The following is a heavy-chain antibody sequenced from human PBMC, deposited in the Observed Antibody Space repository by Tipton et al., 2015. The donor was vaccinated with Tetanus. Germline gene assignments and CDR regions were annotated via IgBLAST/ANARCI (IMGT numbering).Heavy chain of an antibody. CDR1: GFTFSSYN. D-gene: IGHD3-3*01. Sequence: SLRLSCAASGFTFSSYNMNWVRQAPGKGLEWLSYISGTGSTIDEADAVKGRFTISRDNAKNSLYLQMNGLRDDDTAVYFCARDFRPIFGVAHPFDSWGQGTLVTVSS. CDR3: ARDFRPIFGVAHPFDS. J-gene: IGHJ5*01. V-gene: IGHV3-48*02. CDR2: ISGTGSTI.